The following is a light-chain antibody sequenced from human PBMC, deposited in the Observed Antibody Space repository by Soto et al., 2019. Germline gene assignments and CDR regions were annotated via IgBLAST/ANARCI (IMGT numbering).Light chain of an antibody. J-gene: IGLJ1*01. Sequence: SYELTQPPSVSVAPGKTASITCGGDNIGSKLVHWYRQKPGQPPMFVIFYDSDRPSGIAERFSGSNSGNTATLTISRVEGGDEADYYCQVWDSSSDLYVFGTGTKLTVL. V-gene: IGLV3-21*04. CDR2: YDS. CDR3: QVWDSSSDLYV. CDR1: NIGSKL.